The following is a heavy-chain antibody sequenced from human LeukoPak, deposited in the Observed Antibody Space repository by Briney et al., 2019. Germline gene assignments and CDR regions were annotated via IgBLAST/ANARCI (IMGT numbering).Heavy chain of an antibody. J-gene: IGHJ5*02. CDR3: ARDPNWNDGWNWFDP. Sequence: PGGSLRLSCAASGFTFSSYEMNWVRQAPGKGLEWVSYISSSGSTIYYADSVKGRFTISRDNAKNSLYLQMNSLRAEDTAVYYCARDPNWNDGWNWFDPWGQGTPVTVSS. CDR2: ISSSGSTI. V-gene: IGHV3-48*03. CDR1: GFTFSSYE. D-gene: IGHD1-1*01.